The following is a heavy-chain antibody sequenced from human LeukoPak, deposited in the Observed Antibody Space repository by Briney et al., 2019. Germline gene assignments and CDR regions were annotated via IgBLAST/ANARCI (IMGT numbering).Heavy chain of an antibody. CDR1: GFTVSSNY. J-gene: IGHJ4*02. D-gene: IGHD6-19*01. CDR2: VYSGGRT. Sequence: QPGGSLRLSCAASGFTVSSNYMSWVRQAPGKGLEWVSVVYSGGRTYYADSVKGRFTISRDTSKNTLYLQMNSLRADDTAVYYCARGPAVAVAGWGDYFDYWGQGTLVTVSS. V-gene: IGHV3-53*01. CDR3: ARGPAVAVAGWGDYFDY.